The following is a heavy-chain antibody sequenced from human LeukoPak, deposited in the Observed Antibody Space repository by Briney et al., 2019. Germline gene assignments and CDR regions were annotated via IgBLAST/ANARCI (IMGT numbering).Heavy chain of an antibody. D-gene: IGHD3-10*01. CDR1: GYTFTSYA. CDR3: ARAELSYYGSRPNWFDS. CDR2: INAGNGNT. J-gene: IGHJ5*01. Sequence: ASVKVSCKASGYTFTSYAMHWARQAPGQRLEWMGWINAGNGNTKYSQKFQGRVTITRDTSASTAYMELSSLRSEDTAVYYCARAELSYYGSRPNWFDSWGQGTLVTVSS. V-gene: IGHV1-3*01.